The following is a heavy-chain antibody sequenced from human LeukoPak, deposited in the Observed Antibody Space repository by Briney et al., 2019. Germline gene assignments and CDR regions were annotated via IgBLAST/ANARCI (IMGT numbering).Heavy chain of an antibody. CDR3: ARDYDSCGYYRGDF. J-gene: IGHJ4*02. V-gene: IGHV3-48*02. CDR2: ISSSGSTI. CDR1: GFILSSYS. D-gene: IGHD3-22*01. Sequence: PGGSLRLSCAASGFILSSYSMNWVRQAPGKGLEGVSYISSSGSTIYYADSVKGRFTISRDNAKNSLYLQMNSLRDEDTAVYYCARDYDSCGYYRGDFWGQGTLVTVSS.